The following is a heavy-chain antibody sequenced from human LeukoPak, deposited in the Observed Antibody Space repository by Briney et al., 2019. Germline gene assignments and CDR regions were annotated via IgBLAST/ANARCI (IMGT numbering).Heavy chain of an antibody. V-gene: IGHV1-3*01. CDR1: GYTFTSYA. D-gene: IGHD4-17*01. CDR3: ARTTVTTVGGYFYYGMDV. J-gene: IGHJ6*02. CDR2: INAGNGNT. Sequence: EASVKVSCKASGYTFTSYAMHWVRQAPGQRLEWMGWINAGNGNTKYSQKFQGRVTITRDTSASTAYMELSSLRSEDTAVYYCARTTVTTVGGYFYYGMDVWGQGTTVTVSS.